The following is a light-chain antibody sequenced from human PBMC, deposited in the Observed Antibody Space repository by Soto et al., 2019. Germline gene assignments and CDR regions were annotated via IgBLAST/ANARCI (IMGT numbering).Light chain of an antibody. CDR2: DAS. V-gene: IGKV3-11*01. Sequence: EIVLTQSPATLSLSPGKRATLSCRASQNVGGYLAWYQQKPGQAPRLLISDASNRAAGIPARFSGIGSGTDFTLTISSLEPEDFAVYYCQQRNSWPLTFGGGTKVEIK. J-gene: IGKJ4*01. CDR3: QQRNSWPLT. CDR1: QNVGGY.